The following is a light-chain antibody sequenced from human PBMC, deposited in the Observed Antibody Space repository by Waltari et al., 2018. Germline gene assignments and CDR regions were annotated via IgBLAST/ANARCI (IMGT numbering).Light chain of an antibody. J-gene: IGLJ2*01. V-gene: IGLV2-14*03. CDR2: DVS. CDR3: NSYTSSNTLV. CDR1: SSAIGRYNY. Sequence: QSALTQPASVSGSPGQSITISCTGTSSAIGRYNYVSWYQQHPGKAPKLMIYDVSNRPSGVSSRFSGSKSGNTASLTISGLQTEDEADYYCNSYTSSNTLVFGGGTKLTVL.